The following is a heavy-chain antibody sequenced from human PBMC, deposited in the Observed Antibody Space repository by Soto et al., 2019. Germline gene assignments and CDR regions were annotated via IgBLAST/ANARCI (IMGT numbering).Heavy chain of an antibody. CDR2: ISGNGGNT. J-gene: IGHJ4*02. Sequence: EVQLVESGGGLVQPGGSLRLSCGASGFTFSSYAMHWVRQAPGKGLEYVSGISGNGGNTYYANSVKGRFTISRDNSRNTLYLQMGSLRAEDMAVYYCARDGGGSGWFAYYFDYWAQGILVTVSS. CDR3: ARDGGGSGWFAYYFDY. D-gene: IGHD6-19*01. V-gene: IGHV3-64*01. CDR1: GFTFSSYA.